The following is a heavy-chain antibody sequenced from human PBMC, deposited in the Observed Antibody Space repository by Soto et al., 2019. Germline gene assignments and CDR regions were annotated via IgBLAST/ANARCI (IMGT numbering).Heavy chain of an antibody. CDR1: GFTFSSFS. V-gene: IGHV3-30-3*02. J-gene: IGHJ4*02. Sequence: GGSLRLSCASSGFTFSSFSLHWVRQAPGKGLEWLALISYDGSTKYDADSVKGRFTISRDNSKNMLYLQMNSLRVEDTAIYYCAKETLTTGKRGVCDDWGPGTLVTISS. CDR2: ISYDGSTK. D-gene: IGHD3-10*01. CDR3: AKETLTTGKRGVCDD.